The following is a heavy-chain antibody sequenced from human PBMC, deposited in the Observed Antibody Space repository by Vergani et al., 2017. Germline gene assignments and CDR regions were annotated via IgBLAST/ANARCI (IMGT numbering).Heavy chain of an antibody. CDR2: ISSSSSYI. V-gene: IGHV3-21*01. Sequence: EVQLVESGGGLVKPGGSLRLSCAASGFTFSSYSMNWVRQAPGKGLEWVSSISSSSSYIYYADSVKGRFTISRDNAKNSLYLQMNSLRAEDTDVYYCARATIAARPIDYWGQGTLVTVSS. CDR3: ARATIAARPIDY. CDR1: GFTFSSYS. J-gene: IGHJ4*02. D-gene: IGHD6-6*01.